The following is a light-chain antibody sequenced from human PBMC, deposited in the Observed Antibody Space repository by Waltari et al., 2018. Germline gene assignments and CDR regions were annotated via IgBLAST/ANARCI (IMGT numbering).Light chain of an antibody. J-gene: IGKJ3*01. CDR2: DAS. CDR3: QQYDNLPV. Sequence: DIQMTQSPSSLSASVGDRVTITCQPSQDISNYLNWYQQKPGKAPKLLIYDASNLETGVPSRFSGSGSGTDFTFTISSLQPEDIATYYCQQYDNLPVFGPGTKVDIK. CDR1: QDISNY. V-gene: IGKV1-33*01.